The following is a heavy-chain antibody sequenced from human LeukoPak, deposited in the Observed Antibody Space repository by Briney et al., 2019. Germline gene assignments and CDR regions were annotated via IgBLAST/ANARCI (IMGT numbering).Heavy chain of an antibody. Sequence: ASVKVSCKASGYTFTSYGISWVRQSPGQGLEWMGWISAYNGNTNYAQKLQGRVTMTTDTSTSTAYMELRSLRSDDTAVYYCARSPQELLVPDYWGQGTLVTVSS. V-gene: IGHV1-18*01. CDR1: GYTFTSYG. CDR2: ISAYNGNT. CDR3: ARSPQELLVPDY. D-gene: IGHD1-26*01. J-gene: IGHJ4*02.